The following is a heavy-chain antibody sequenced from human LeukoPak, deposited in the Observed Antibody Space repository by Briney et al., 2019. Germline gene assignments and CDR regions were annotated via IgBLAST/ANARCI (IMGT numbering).Heavy chain of an antibody. V-gene: IGHV4-39*01. CDR3: ARPDSSGQIDHAFDI. Sequence: SETLSLTCTVSGGSISSSSYYWGWIRQPPGKGLEWIASIYYSGSTYYNPSLKSRVTISVDTSKNPFSLKLSSVTAADTAVYYCARPDSSGQIDHAFDIWGQGTMVTVSS. CDR2: IYYSGST. D-gene: IGHD3-22*01. CDR1: GGSISSSSYY. J-gene: IGHJ3*02.